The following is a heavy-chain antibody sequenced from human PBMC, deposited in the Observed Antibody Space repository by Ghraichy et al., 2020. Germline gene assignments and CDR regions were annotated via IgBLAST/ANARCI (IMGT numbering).Heavy chain of an antibody. V-gene: IGHV4-4*07. CDR2: IYNDGIT. CDR1: GGSISSYY. D-gene: IGHD4-23*01. Sequence: SETLSLTCTVSGGSISSYYGSWIRQPAGKGLEWIGRIYNDGITNYNPDLQSRVTMSVDTSKNQYSLKLRSVTAADTAVYYCAANYGVNSWLDPWGQGTLVTVSS. J-gene: IGHJ5*02. CDR3: AANYGVNSWLDP.